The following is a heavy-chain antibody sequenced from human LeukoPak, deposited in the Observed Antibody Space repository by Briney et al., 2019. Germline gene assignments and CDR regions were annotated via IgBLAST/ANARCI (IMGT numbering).Heavy chain of an antibody. Sequence: PGGSLRLSCAASGFTFSSYWMHWVRQAPGKGLVWVSRINSDGSSTSYADSVKGRFTISRDNAKNTLYLQMNSLRAEDTAVYYCAREDYGSSPPDYWGRGTLVTVSS. J-gene: IGHJ4*02. V-gene: IGHV3-74*01. CDR3: AREDYGSSPPDY. CDR2: INSDGSST. CDR1: GFTFSSYW. D-gene: IGHD6-6*01.